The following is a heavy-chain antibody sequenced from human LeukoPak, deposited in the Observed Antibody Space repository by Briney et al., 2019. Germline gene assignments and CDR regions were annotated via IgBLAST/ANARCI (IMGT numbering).Heavy chain of an antibody. V-gene: IGHV1-2*02. D-gene: IGHD6-6*01. CDR1: GYTFTGCY. CDR2: INPNSGGA. J-gene: IGHJ4*02. CDR3: TREYSSSSPTFDY. Sequence: ASVKVSCKTSGYTFTGCYIHWVRRAPGQGLEWMGWINPNSGGANHAQKFQGRVTMTRDTSISTAYMELNRLRSDDTAMYYCTREYSSSSPTFDYWGQGTLLTVSS.